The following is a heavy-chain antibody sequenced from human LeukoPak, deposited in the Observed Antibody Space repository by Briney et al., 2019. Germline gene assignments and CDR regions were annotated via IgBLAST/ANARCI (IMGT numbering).Heavy chain of an antibody. CDR1: GFTFSSYG. CDR2: ISGSGGST. CDR3: AKARTTDRYCSSTSCKRPYYYYGMDV. Sequence: PGGSLRLSCAASGFTFSSYGMSWVRQAPGKGLEWVSAISGSGGSTDYADSVKGRFTISRDNSKNTLYLQMHSLRAEDTAVYYCAKARTTDRYCSSTSCKRPYYYYGMDVWGQGTTVTVSS. J-gene: IGHJ6*02. V-gene: IGHV3-23*01. D-gene: IGHD2-2*01.